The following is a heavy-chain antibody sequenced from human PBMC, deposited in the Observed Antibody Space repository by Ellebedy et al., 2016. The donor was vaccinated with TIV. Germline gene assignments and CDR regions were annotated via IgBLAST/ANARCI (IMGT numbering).Heavy chain of an antibody. CDR2: MNPNSGNT. Sequence: ASVKVSCXASGYTFTSYDINWVRQATGQGLEWMGWMNPNSGNTGYAQKFQGRVTMTRNTSISTAYMELSSLRSEDTAVYYCARRSVFGNDIVVVPAAAPNWFDPWGQGTLVTVSS. D-gene: IGHD2-2*01. CDR1: GYTFTSYD. CDR3: ARRSVFGNDIVVVPAAAPNWFDP. V-gene: IGHV1-8*01. J-gene: IGHJ5*02.